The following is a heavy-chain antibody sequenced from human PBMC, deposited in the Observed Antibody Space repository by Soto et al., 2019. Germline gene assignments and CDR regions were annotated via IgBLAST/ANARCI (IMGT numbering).Heavy chain of an antibody. Sequence: PGGSLRLSCEGSGFTFSLYGMNWVRQAPGKGLEWVSGISDSGDTPYYADSVEGRFTISRDNSRNTLYLQMNSLTVEDTAFYYCAKDPQYATGGNWFDPWGPGTLVTVSS. V-gene: IGHV3-23*01. D-gene: IGHD1-1*01. CDR2: ISDSGDTP. CDR3: AKDPQYATGGNWFDP. CDR1: GFTFSLYG. J-gene: IGHJ5*02.